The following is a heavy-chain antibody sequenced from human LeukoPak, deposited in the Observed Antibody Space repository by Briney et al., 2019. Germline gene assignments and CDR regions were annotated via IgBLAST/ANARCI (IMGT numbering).Heavy chain of an antibody. CDR1: VFTFSSYG. V-gene: IGHV3-30*02. CDR3: ARARSAYYYYMDV. CDR2: IRYDGSNK. Sequence: GGSLRLSCAASVFTFSSYGMDWVRQAPVKGLEWVAFIRYDGSNKYYADSVKGRFTISRDNAKNSLYLQMNSLRAEDTALYYCARARSAYYYYMDVWGKGTTVTVSS. J-gene: IGHJ6*03.